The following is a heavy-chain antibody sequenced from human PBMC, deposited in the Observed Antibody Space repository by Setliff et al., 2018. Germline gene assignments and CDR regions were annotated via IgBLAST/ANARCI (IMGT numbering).Heavy chain of an antibody. V-gene: IGHV1-2*02. D-gene: IGHD1-1*01. CDR2: ISPHSGDT. CDR1: GNSFTVFY. J-gene: IGHJ4*02. Sequence: ASVKVSCKSSGNSFTVFYLHWVRQAPGQGLEWMGWISPHSGDTHYAQKFQSRVRMTRDTSTYAAYLELSDLTSDDTAMYYCARVGTGSLLDYWGQGTLVTVSS. CDR3: ARVGTGSLLDY.